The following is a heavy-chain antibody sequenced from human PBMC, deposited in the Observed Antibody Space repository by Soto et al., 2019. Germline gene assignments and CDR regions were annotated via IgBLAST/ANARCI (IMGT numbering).Heavy chain of an antibody. V-gene: IGHV4-4*02. CDR2: IYHSGST. CDR1: GGSISSSNW. CDR3: APLPNWLGEINYGMDV. J-gene: IGHJ6*04. D-gene: IGHD3-10*01. Sequence: QVQLQESGPGLVKPSGTLSLTCAVSGGSISSSNWWSWVRQPPGKGLEWIGEIYHSGSTNYNPSLKGRVTISVKRPKNHFSLKLSSVPAANTAVYYWAPLPNWLGEINYGMDVGGKGTTLTVSS.